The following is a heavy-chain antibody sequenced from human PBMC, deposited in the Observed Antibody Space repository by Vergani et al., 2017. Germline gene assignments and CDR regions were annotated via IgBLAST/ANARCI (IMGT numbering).Heavy chain of an antibody. Sequence: QVHLVESGGGVVQPGRSLRLSCAASGFTFSSYGMHWVRQAPGKGLEWVAVIWYDGSNKYYADSVKGRFTISRDNSKNTLYLQMNSLRAEDTAVYYCARGRCYYDSSGYCRDVYAFDIWGQGTMVTVSS. V-gene: IGHV3-33*01. CDR1: GFTFSSYG. CDR3: ARGRCYYDSSGYCRDVYAFDI. D-gene: IGHD3-22*01. CDR2: IWYDGSNK. J-gene: IGHJ3*02.